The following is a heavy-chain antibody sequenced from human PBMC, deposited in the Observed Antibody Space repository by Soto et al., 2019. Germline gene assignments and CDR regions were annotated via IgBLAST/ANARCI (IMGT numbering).Heavy chain of an antibody. J-gene: IGHJ6*02. D-gene: IGHD3-16*01. CDR3: AKGRPSLGGTGRGAMDV. CDR1: GFTFSRFV. Sequence: ESGGGLVQPGESLRLSCAASGFTFSRFVMSWVRQAPGKGLEWVSGITGDGRNTYYANSMEGRFTVSRDNSKDTLYLQMNSLRADDTAVYYCAKGRPSLGGTGRGAMDVWGQGTTVTVSS. CDR2: ITGDGRNT. V-gene: IGHV3-23*01.